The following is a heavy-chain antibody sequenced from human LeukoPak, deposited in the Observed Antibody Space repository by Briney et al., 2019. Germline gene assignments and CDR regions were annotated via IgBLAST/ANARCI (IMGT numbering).Heavy chain of an antibody. Sequence: GGSLEISWRTSGYHFSNYWIGRVRQMPGKGLEWMGIIYPGDSDTRYSPSFQGQAAITSDKSITTDYMQWSSLKASDTAMYYCARSGSYDYYSDYWGQGTLVTVSS. CDR1: GYHFSNYW. V-gene: IGHV5-51*01. CDR3: ARSGSYDYYSDY. D-gene: IGHD1-26*01. J-gene: IGHJ4*02. CDR2: IYPGDSDT.